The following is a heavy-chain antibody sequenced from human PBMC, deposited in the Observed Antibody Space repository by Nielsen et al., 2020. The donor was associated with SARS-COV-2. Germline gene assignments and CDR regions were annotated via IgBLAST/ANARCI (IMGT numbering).Heavy chain of an antibody. CDR3: AKEAPYDILTGYYTYYFDY. CDR2: ISSSSSYI. J-gene: IGHJ4*02. D-gene: IGHD3-9*01. Sequence: ESLKISCAASGFTFSSYSMNWVRQAPGKGLEWVSSISSSSSYIYYADSVKGRFTISRDNSKNTLYLQMNSLRAEDTAVYYCAKEAPYDILTGYYTYYFDYWGQGTLVTVSS. CDR1: GFTFSSYS. V-gene: IGHV3-21*04.